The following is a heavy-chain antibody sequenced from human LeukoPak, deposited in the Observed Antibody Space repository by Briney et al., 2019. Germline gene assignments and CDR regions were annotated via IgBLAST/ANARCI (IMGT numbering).Heavy chain of an antibody. J-gene: IGHJ4*02. CDR1: GFTFNNYA. Sequence: GGSLRLSCAASGFTFNNYAMSWVRQAPGKGLEGVSGIGPSGTGTYYADSLKGRFTISRDNSKNTLYLQMSSLRAEDTAVYYCAKKEAVAGVFDYWGQGTLVTVSS. CDR2: IGPSGTGT. D-gene: IGHD6-19*01. CDR3: AKKEAVAGVFDY. V-gene: IGHV3-23*01.